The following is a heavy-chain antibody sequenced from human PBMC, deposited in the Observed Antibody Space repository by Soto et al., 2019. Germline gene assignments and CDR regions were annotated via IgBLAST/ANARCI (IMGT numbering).Heavy chain of an antibody. CDR3: ARGRRTSPRGGVSLEY. D-gene: IGHD2-2*01. V-gene: IGHV3-30-3*01. CDR2: ISYDGSNK. CDR1: GFTFSSYA. Sequence: QVQLVESGGGVVQPGRSLRLSCAASGFTFSSYAMHWVRQAPGKGLEWVAVISYDGSNKYYADSVKGRFTISRDNSKNTLYLQMNSLRAEDTAVYYCARGRRTSPRGGVSLEYWGQGTLVTVSS. J-gene: IGHJ4*02.